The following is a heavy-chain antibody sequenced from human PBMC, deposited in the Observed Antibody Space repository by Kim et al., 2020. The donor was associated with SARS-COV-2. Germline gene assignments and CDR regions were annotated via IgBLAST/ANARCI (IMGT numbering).Heavy chain of an antibody. CDR2: IDPSDSYT. CDR1: GYSFTSYW. V-gene: IGHV5-10-1*01. J-gene: IGHJ6*02. D-gene: IGHD3-22*01. CDR3: ARLRYYDSSGYLAYYYGMDV. Sequence: GESLKISCKGSGYSFTSYWISWVRQMPGKGLEWMGRIDPSDSYTNYSPSFQGHVTISADKSISTAYLQWSSLKASDTAMYYCARLRYYDSSGYLAYYYGMDVWGQGTTVTVSS.